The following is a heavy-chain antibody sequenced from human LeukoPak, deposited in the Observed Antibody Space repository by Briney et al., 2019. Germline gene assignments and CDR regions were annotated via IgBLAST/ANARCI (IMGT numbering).Heavy chain of an antibody. CDR2: ISSSSSYI. Sequence: PGGSLRLSCAASGFTFSSYSMNWARQAPGKGLEWVSSISSSSSYIYYADSVKGRFTISRDNAKNSLYLQMNNLRVEDTAVYYCARDQPIGYNYGYPFDNWGQGTLVTVSS. J-gene: IGHJ4*02. CDR1: GFTFSSYS. D-gene: IGHD5-18*01. V-gene: IGHV3-21*01. CDR3: ARDQPIGYNYGYPFDN.